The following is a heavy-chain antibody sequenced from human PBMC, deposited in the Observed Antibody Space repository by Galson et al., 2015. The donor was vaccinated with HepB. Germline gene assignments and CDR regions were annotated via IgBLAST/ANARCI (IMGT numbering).Heavy chain of an antibody. J-gene: IGHJ4*02. CDR2: ISYDGSNK. CDR3: AKDPYLYSALAGTMAGFDY. CDR1: GFTFSNYG. D-gene: IGHD6-19*01. Sequence: SLRLSCAASGFTFSNYGMHWVRQAPGKGLEWVAVISYDGSNKYYADSVKGRFIISRDNSKNTLYLQMNSLRAEDTALYYCAKDPYLYSALAGTMAGFDYWGQGTLVTVSS. V-gene: IGHV3-30*18.